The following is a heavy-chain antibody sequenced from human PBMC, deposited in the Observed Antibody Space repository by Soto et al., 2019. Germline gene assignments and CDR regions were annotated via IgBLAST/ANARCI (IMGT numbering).Heavy chain of an antibody. Sequence: XETLSLPCTVSGGSVSSGSYYWSWIRQPPGKGLEWIGYMYNSGSTNYNPSLKSRVIISVDTSKNQFFLKLSSVTAADTAVYYCARVSSGWYYFDYWGQGSLVTVSS. D-gene: IGHD6-19*01. CDR2: MYNSGST. V-gene: IGHV4-61*01. J-gene: IGHJ4*02. CDR3: ARVSSGWYYFDY. CDR1: GGSVSSGSYY.